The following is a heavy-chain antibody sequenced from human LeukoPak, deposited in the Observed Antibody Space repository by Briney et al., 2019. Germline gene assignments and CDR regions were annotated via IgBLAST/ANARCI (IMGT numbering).Heavy chain of an antibody. Sequence: SETLSLTCTVSGGSISSYYWSWIRQPPGKGLEWIGYIYYSGSTNYNPSLKSRVTISVDTSKNQFSLKLSSVTAADTAVYYCASLFGSRDGYNFDYWGQGTLVTVSS. D-gene: IGHD5-24*01. V-gene: IGHV4-59*01. J-gene: IGHJ4*02. CDR1: GGSISSYY. CDR2: IYYSGST. CDR3: ASLFGSRDGYNFDY.